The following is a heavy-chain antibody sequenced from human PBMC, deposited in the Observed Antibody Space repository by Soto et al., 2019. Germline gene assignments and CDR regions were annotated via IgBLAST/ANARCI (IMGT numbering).Heavy chain of an antibody. CDR2: IKQDGSET. J-gene: IGHJ4*02. D-gene: IGHD5-18*01. CDR1: GFTFSSYC. CDR3: ARDLFNSGYNGY. V-gene: IGHV3-7*01. Sequence: GGSLRLSCAASGFTFSSYCMSWVRQAPGKGLEWVANIKQDGSETYYVDSVKGRFTVSRDNAKNSLYLQMNSLRAEDTAVYYCARDLFNSGYNGYWGQGTLVTVSS.